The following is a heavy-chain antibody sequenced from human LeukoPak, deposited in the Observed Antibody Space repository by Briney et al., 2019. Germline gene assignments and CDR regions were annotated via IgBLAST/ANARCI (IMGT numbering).Heavy chain of an antibody. Sequence: GGSRRLSCTTSGLTFSTSGFNWVRQAPGKGLEWVASIGPTGFDRYHADSIKGRFTISRDNANNFLYLQMDSLRAEDTAVYYCATETNGRHYDYWGQGTLLTVSS. CDR2: IGPTGFDR. D-gene: IGHD1-14*01. V-gene: IGHV3-21*06. CDR3: ATETNGRHYDY. J-gene: IGHJ4*02. CDR1: GLTFSTSG.